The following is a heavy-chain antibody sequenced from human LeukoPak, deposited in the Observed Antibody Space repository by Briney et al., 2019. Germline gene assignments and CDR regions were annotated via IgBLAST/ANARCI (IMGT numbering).Heavy chain of an antibody. CDR1: GGSISSGGYY. V-gene: IGHV4-31*03. CDR3: ARDVGYCSGGSCPSFDY. Sequence: PSETLSLTCTVSGGSISSGGYYWSWIRQHPGKGLEWIGYIYYSGSTYYNPSLKSRVTISVDTSKNQFSLKLSSVTAADAAVYYCARDVGYCSGGSCPSFDYWGQGTLVTVSS. CDR2: IYYSGST. J-gene: IGHJ4*02. D-gene: IGHD2-15*01.